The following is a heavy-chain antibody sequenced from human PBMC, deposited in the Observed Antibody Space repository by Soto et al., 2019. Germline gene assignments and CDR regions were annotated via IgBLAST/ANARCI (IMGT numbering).Heavy chain of an antibody. Sequence: GGSLRLSCAASGFTFSSYAMSWVRQAPGKGLERVSAISGSGGSTYYADSVKGRFTISRDNSKNTLYLQMNSLRAEDTAVYYCAKDGVAVVVVAATPYYYYMDVWGKGTTVTVSS. J-gene: IGHJ6*03. CDR3: AKDGVAVVVVAATPYYYYMDV. V-gene: IGHV3-23*01. CDR2: ISGSGGST. D-gene: IGHD2-15*01. CDR1: GFTFSSYA.